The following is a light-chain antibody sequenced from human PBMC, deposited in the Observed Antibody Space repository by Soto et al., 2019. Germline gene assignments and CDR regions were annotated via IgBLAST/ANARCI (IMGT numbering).Light chain of an antibody. CDR2: DTS. CDR3: QQRTNWPRSFT. V-gene: IGKV3-11*01. J-gene: IGKJ3*01. Sequence: EIVLTQSPATLYLSPGERDTLSCRASQSVSSYLAWYQQKPGQAPRLLIYDTSKRATGIPARFSGSGSGTDFTLTISSLEPEDFAAYYCQQRTNWPRSFTFGPGTKVDIK. CDR1: QSVSSY.